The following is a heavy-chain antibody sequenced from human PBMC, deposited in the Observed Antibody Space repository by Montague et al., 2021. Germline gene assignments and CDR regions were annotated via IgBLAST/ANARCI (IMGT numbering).Heavy chain of an antibody. CDR2: IHYGGAI. CDR1: GFTFSAYG. Sequence: SLRLSCAASGFTFSAYGMTWVRQALGKGLEWVAVIHYGGAIYADSVKGRFTISRDDSKNMLYLQMNSLRAEDTALYYCVKGRSRLDYWGQGTLVTVSS. CDR3: VKGRSRLDY. V-gene: IGHV3-23*03. J-gene: IGHJ4*02. D-gene: IGHD6-13*01.